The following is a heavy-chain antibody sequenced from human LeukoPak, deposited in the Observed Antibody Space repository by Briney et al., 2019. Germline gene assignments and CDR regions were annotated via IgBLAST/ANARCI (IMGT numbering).Heavy chain of an antibody. CDR2: ISSSGTTI. V-gene: IGHV3-11*01. Sequence: GGSLRLSCAASGFTFSDYYMTWIRQAPGEGLEWVSYISSSGTTIYYADSVKGRFTVSRDNAKNSLYLQMNSLRAEDTAVYYCAKAKRYEKRASVPAASYFDYWGQGTLVTVSS. J-gene: IGHJ4*02. CDR1: GFTFSDYY. CDR3: AKAKRYEKRASVPAASYFDY. D-gene: IGHD2-2*01.